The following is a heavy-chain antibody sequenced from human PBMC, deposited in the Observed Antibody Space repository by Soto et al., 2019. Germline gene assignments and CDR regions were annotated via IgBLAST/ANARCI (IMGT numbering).Heavy chain of an antibody. V-gene: IGHV4-34*01. CDR2: INHSGST. Sequence: TSETLSLTCAVYGGSFSGYYWSWIRQPPGKGLEWIGEINHSGSTSYNPSLKSRVTISVDTSKNQFSLKLSSVTAADTAVYYCARAAARHFDYWGQGTLVTVSS. CDR1: GGSFSGYY. D-gene: IGHD6-6*01. CDR3: ARAAARHFDY. J-gene: IGHJ4*02.